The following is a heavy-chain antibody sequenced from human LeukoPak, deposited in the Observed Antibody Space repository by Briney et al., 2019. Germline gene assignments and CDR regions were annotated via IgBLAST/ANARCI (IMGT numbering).Heavy chain of an antibody. CDR3: TTERWPLPALFDY. CDR1: GFTFSSYS. V-gene: IGHV3-15*01. Sequence: GGSLRLSCAASGFTFSSYSMDWVRQAPGKGLEWVGRIKSKTDGGTTDYAAPVKGRFTTSRDDSKNTLYLQMNSLKTEDTAVYYCTTERWPLPALFDYWGQGTLVTVSS. D-gene: IGHD4-23*01. CDR2: IKSKTDGGTT. J-gene: IGHJ4*02.